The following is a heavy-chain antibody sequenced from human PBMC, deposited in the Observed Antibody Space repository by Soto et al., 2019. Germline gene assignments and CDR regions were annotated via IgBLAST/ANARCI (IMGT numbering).Heavy chain of an antibody. J-gene: IGHJ6*02. D-gene: IGHD1-26*01. CDR3: ARDGAGATQAVYYYGMDV. V-gene: IGHV1-18*01. Sequence: ASVKVSCKASGYTFTSYGISWVRQAPGQGLEWVGWISAYNGNANYAQKFQGRVTITADASTSTAYMELSSLRSEDTAVYYCARDGAGATQAVYYYGMDVWGQGTTVTVSS. CDR1: GYTFTSYG. CDR2: ISAYNGNA.